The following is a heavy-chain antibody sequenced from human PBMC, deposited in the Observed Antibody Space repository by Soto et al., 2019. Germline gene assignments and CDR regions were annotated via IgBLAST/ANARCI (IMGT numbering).Heavy chain of an antibody. J-gene: IGHJ5*02. CDR3: ARGATTMAPKNWFDP. D-gene: IGHD5-18*01. CDR1: GGSISISNW. V-gene: IGHV4-4*02. CDR2: IFHSGDT. Sequence: SATLSLTCAVSGGSISISNWWSWVRQPPGKGLEWIGEIFHSGDTNYNPSLKSRVTISLDTSKNHFSLKLTSVTAADTALYYCARGATTMAPKNWFDPWGQGSLVTVSS.